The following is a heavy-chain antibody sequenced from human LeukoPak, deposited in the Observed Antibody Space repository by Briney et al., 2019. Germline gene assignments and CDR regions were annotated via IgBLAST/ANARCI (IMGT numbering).Heavy chain of an antibody. D-gene: IGHD6-13*01. CDR1: GFTFSSYS. CDR2: ISSSSSYI. V-gene: IGHV3-21*01. Sequence: PGGSLRLSCAASGFTFSSYSMNWVRQAPGKGLEWVSSISSSSSYIYYADSVKGRFTISRDNAKNSLYLQMNSLRAEDTAVYYCAREYGSSWYLGAYYFDYWGQGTLVTVSS. J-gene: IGHJ4*02. CDR3: AREYGSSWYLGAYYFDY.